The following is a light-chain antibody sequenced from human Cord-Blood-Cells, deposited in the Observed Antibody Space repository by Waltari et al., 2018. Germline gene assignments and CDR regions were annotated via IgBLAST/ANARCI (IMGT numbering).Light chain of an antibody. V-gene: IGKV3-11*01. Sequence: EIVLTQSPATLSLSPGERATLSCMASQSVSSYLAWYHQKPGQAPRLLIYDASNRATGIPAMFSGSGSGTDFTLTPSSLEPEDCAVYYCQQRSNWPPWTGGQGTKVEIK. CDR1: QSVSSY. J-gene: IGKJ1*01. CDR3: QQRSNWPPWT. CDR2: DAS.